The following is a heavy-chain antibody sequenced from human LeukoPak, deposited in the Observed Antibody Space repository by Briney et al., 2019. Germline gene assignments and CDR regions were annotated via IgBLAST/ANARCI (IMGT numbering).Heavy chain of an antibody. CDR3: AKPYYYDSSGFHFDY. CDR1: GFTFSSYA. D-gene: IGHD3-22*01. V-gene: IGHV3-23*01. J-gene: IGHJ4*02. CDR2: ISGSGGST. Sequence: GASLRLSCAASGFTFSSYAMSWVRQAPGKGLEWVSAISGSGGSTYYADSVKGRFTISRDNSKNTLYLQMNSLRAEDMAVYYCAKPYYYDSSGFHFDYWGQGTLVTVSS.